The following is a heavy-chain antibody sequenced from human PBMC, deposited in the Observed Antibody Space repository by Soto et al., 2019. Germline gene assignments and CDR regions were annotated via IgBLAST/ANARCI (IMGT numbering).Heavy chain of an antibody. CDR3: AHTSGYPNEFDY. V-gene: IGHV2-5*01. J-gene: IGHJ4*02. CDR1: GFSLSTSGVG. CDR2: IYWNDDK. D-gene: IGHD3-22*01. Sequence: SGPTLVKPTQTLTLTCTFSGFSLSTSGVGVGWIRQPPGKALEWLALIYWNDDKRYSPSLKSRLTITKDTSKNQVVLTMTNMDPVDTATYYCAHTSGYPNEFDYWGQGTLVTVSS.